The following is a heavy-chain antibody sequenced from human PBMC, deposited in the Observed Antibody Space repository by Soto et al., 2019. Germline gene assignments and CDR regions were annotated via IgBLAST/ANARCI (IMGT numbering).Heavy chain of an antibody. V-gene: IGHV1-18*01. CDR3: ARVVTAISGDDY. CDR1: GCTFTSYG. D-gene: IGHD2-21*02. Sequence: GSSVKVSCKASGCTFTSYGISWVRQASGQGLEWMGWISAYNGNTNYAQKLKGRVTMTIAPSASTADMEPRSLRSAVTAVYYCARVVTAISGDDYWGQGTLVTVCS. J-gene: IGHJ4*02. CDR2: ISAYNGNT.